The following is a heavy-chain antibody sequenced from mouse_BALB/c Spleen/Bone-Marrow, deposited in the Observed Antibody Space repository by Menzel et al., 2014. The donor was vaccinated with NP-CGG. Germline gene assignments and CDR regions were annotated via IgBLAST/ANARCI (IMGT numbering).Heavy chain of an antibody. V-gene: IGHV3-8*02. CDR3: ARFKGYYDHDGDYFDY. J-gene: IGHJ2*01. CDR1: GDSTTSGY. CDR2: ISYSGST. Sequence: EVQLVESGPSLVKPSQTLSLTCSVTGDSTTSGYWNWVRKFPGNKLEYMGYISYSGSTYYNPSLKSRISITRDTSKNQYYLQMNSVTTEDTATYYCARFKGYYDHDGDYFDYWGQGTTLTVSS. D-gene: IGHD2-4*01.